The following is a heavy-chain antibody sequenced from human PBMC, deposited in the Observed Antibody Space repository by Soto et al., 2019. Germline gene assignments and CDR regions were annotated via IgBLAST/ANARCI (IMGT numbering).Heavy chain of an antibody. CDR1: GGFVSSGSYY. Sequence: QVQLQQWGAGLLKSSATLSLTCAVYGGFVSSGSYYWSWIRQPPGKGLEWIGEMSHSGGTHFNPSLKSRVTISVDTSKNQFSPKMSSVTAADTALYYCARVERGTATTVVDAFDIWGPGTMVTVSS. D-gene: IGHD1-1*01. V-gene: IGHV4-34*01. J-gene: IGHJ3*02. CDR2: MSHSGGT. CDR3: ARVERGTATTVVDAFDI.